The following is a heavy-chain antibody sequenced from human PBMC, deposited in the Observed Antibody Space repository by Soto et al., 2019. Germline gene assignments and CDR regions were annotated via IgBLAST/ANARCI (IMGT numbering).Heavy chain of an antibody. CDR1: CGSIISYY. CDR2: SXSRGRX. D-gene: IGHD1-1*01. Sequence: XXTLSLTCTVSCGSIISYYWSWIRQPPGKGLEWIGYSXSRGRXNYNTYNKSRXXISVDKSXXEFYMKLSSVTAAETAVYYCASLDDWNDDANDYWGQGTLVTVSS. V-gene: IGHV4-4*09. J-gene: IGHJ4*02. CDR3: ASLDDWNDDANDY.